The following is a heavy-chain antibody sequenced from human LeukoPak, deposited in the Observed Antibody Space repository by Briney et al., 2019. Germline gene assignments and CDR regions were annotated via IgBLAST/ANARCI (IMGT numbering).Heavy chain of an antibody. J-gene: IGHJ4*02. CDR2: ISGSGGST. CDR1: GFTFSSYA. D-gene: IGHD3-3*01. CDR3: AKDPGTQSPYYDFWSGYFVH. Sequence: PGGSLRLSCAASGFTFSSYAMSWVRQAPGKGLEWVSAISGSGGSTYYADSAKGRFTISRDNSKNTLYLQMNSLRAEDTAVYYCAKDPGTQSPYYDFWSGYFVHWGQGTLVTVSS. V-gene: IGHV3-23*01.